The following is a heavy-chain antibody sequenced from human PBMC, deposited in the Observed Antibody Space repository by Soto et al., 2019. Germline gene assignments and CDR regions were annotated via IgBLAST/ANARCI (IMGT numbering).Heavy chain of an antibody. D-gene: IGHD2-15*01. CDR1: GYTLTELS. Sequence: ASVKVSCKVSGYTLTELSMHWVRQAPGRGLEWMGGFDPEDGETIYAQKFQGRVTMTEDTSTDTVYMDLSSLRSEDTAVYYCAREGWCSGASCYSDSYFDYWGQGTPVTSPQ. J-gene: IGHJ4*02. V-gene: IGHV1-24*01. CDR3: AREGWCSGASCYSDSYFDY. CDR2: FDPEDGET.